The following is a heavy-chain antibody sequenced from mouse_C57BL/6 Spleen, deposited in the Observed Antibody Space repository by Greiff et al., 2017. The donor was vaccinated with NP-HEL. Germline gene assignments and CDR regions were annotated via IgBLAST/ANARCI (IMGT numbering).Heavy chain of an antibody. CDR3: ASTDYGSSHWYFDV. V-gene: IGHV1-82*01. D-gene: IGHD1-1*01. CDR1: GYAFSSSW. CDR2: IYPGDGDT. Sequence: VQLQQSGPELVKPGASVKISCKASGYAFSSSWMNWVKQRPGKGLEWIGRIYPGDGDTNYNGKFKGKATLTADKSSSTAYMQLSSLTSEDSAVYFCASTDYGSSHWYFDVWGTGTTVTVSS. J-gene: IGHJ1*03.